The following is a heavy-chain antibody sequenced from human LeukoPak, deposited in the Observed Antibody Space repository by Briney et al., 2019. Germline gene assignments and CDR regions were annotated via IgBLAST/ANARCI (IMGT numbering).Heavy chain of an antibody. D-gene: IGHD5-24*01. Sequence: PGGSLRLSCTASEFTVSRNDMHWVRQAPGKGLEWVSLIFSNGDTHYADSVKGRFTISRDTSKNTVSLQMNSLRVEDTAMYYCTRDQMNYWGQGTLVTVSS. CDR3: TRDQMNY. V-gene: IGHV3-53*01. CDR1: EFTVSRND. CDR2: IFSNGDT. J-gene: IGHJ4*02.